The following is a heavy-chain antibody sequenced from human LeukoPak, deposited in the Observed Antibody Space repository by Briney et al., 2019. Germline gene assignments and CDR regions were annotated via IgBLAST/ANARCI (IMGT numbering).Heavy chain of an antibody. CDR1: GFTFSRHG. CDR3: ARVAAARYCRFDP. D-gene: IGHD6-6*01. J-gene: IGHJ5*02. CDR2: IRNDGSGQ. Sequence: GGSLRLSCAASGFTFSRHGMHWVRQAPGKGLDWVAFIRNDGSGQYYTDSVTGRFTISRDDSKNALNLQMNSLRPEDTAVYYCARVAAARYCRFDPWGQGTLVTVSS. V-gene: IGHV3-30*02.